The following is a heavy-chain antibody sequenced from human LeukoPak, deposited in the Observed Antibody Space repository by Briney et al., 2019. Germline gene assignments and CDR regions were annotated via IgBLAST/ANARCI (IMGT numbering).Heavy chain of an antibody. J-gene: IGHJ6*03. CDR2: VNWNGAKM. Sequence: PGGSLRLSCAASGFSFDDYGLNWVRQVPGKGLEWVAGVNWNGAKMGYADSVKARFTISRDNAKNSLFLQMNNLRAEDSALYYCARGATSDFYYMDVWGKGTTVTVSS. V-gene: IGHV3-20*04. CDR1: GFSFDDYG. CDR3: ARGATSDFYYMDV.